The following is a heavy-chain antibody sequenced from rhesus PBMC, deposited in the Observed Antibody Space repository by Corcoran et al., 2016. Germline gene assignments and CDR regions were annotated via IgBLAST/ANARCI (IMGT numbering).Heavy chain of an antibody. V-gene: IGHV1-138*01. D-gene: IGHD4-29*01. J-gene: IGHJ4*01. CDR3: IRGGYGTVVDY. CDR1: GYTFTAYY. CDR2: INTNTGGA. Sequence: QVQLVQSGAEVKKPGSSVTVSCGTSGYTFTAYYITWVRQAPGQGLEWMGDINTNTGGADFAQKFQGRIIMTRDTSTSTADMKLTSLTSEDTAIYYCIRGGYGTVVDYWGQGVLVTVSS.